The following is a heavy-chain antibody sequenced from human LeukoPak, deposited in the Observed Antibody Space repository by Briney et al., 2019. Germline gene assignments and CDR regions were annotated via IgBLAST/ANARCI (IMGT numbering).Heavy chain of an antibody. Sequence: GASVKVSCKASGYTFTSYDINWVRQATGQGLEWIGWMNPNSGNTGYAQKFQGRVTITRNTSISTAYMELSSLRSEDTAVYYCARVNSNYYYMDVWGKGTTVTVSS. CDR3: ARVNSNYYYMDV. CDR2: MNPNSGNT. D-gene: IGHD2-21*01. CDR1: GYTFTSYD. J-gene: IGHJ6*03. V-gene: IGHV1-8*03.